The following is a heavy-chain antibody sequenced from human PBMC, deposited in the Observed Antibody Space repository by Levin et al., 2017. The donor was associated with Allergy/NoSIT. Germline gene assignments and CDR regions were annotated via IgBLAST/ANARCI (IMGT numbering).Heavy chain of an antibody. D-gene: IGHD4-17*01. CDR1: GGSISGSTFY. V-gene: IGHV4-39*07. CDR2: FYYSGDT. CDR3: ARDRGFYDDSSYFYHYGMDV. Sequence: PSETLSLTCSVSGGSISGSTFYWGWIRQPPGKGLEWIGSFYYSGDTYYNPSLRSRVTISVDTSKNQFSLRVSSVTAADTAVYYCARDRGFYDDSSYFYHYGMDVWGQGTTVTVSS. J-gene: IGHJ6*02.